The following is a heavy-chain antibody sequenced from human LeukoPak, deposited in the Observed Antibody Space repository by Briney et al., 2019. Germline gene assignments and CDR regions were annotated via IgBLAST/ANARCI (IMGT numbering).Heavy chain of an antibody. CDR1: GDSVSSNSAA. Sequence: PSQTLSLTCAISGDSVSSNSAAWNWIRQPPSRGLEWLGRTYYRSKWYNDYAVSVKSRITINPDTSKNQFSLQLNSVTPEDTAVYYCARDWRDSSGKFPNDAFDIWGQGTLVTVSS. CDR3: ARDWRDSSGKFPNDAFDI. J-gene: IGHJ3*02. CDR2: TYYRSKWYN. D-gene: IGHD3-22*01. V-gene: IGHV6-1*01.